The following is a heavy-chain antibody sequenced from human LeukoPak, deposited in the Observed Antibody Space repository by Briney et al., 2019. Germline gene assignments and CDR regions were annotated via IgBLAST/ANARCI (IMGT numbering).Heavy chain of an antibody. Sequence: PSETLSLTCSVSGGSVSSYHWNWIRQFAGKGLEWVGRIHASGSSNYLPSLKRRVTMSLDTSKMQLSLRLNSVTAADTAVYYCARSYYGSGSYLYFDYWGQGTLVTVSS. D-gene: IGHD3-10*01. J-gene: IGHJ4*02. CDR3: ARSYYGSGSYLYFDY. CDR1: GGSVSSYH. CDR2: IHASGSS. V-gene: IGHV4-4*07.